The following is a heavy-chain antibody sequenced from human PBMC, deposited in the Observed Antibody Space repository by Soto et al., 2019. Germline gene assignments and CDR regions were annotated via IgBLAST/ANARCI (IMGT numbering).Heavy chain of an antibody. CDR3: AKWGDNWFFDY. J-gene: IGHJ4*02. CDR1: GFSFSSYP. D-gene: IGHD3-10*01. V-gene: IGHV3-23*01. CDR2: ILGTGDKT. Sequence: EVQLLESGGGLVQPGGSLTLSCAASGFSFSSYPMNWVRQAPGKGLESVAVILGTGDKTYYADSVQGRFTISRDDSKSTVFLQMNSLRADDTANYYCAKWGDNWFFDYRGQGTLVTVTS.